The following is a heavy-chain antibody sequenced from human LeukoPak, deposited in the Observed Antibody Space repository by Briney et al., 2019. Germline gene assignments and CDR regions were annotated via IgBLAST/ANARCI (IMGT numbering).Heavy chain of an antibody. J-gene: IGHJ4*02. D-gene: IGHD6-13*01. V-gene: IGHV3-23*01. CDR2: ICGSGGST. CDR1: GFTFSSYA. CDR3: AKVLGIAAAGTVDY. Sequence: GGSLRLSCAASGFTFSSYAMSWVRQTPGKGLEWVSAICGSGGSTYSADSVKGRFTISRDNSKNTLYLQMNSLRAEDTAVYYCAKVLGIAAAGTVDYWGQGTLVTVSS.